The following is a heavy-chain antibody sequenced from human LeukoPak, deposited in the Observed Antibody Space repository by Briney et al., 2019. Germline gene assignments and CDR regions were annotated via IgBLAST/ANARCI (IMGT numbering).Heavy chain of an antibody. CDR3: ARYGAAMVRGLSNDY. D-gene: IGHD3-10*01. CDR2: ISSSSNTI. J-gene: IGHJ4*02. V-gene: IGHV3-48*03. CDR1: GFTFSSYE. Sequence: GGSLRLSCAASGFTFSSYEMNWVRQAPGKGLEWVSYISSSSNTIYYANSVKGRFTISRDNAKNSLSLQMNSLRAEDTAVYYCARYGAAMVRGLSNDYWGQGTLVTVSS.